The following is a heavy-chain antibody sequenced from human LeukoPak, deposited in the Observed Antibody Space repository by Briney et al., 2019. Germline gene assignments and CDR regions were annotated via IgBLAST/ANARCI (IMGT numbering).Heavy chain of an antibody. Sequence: PGGSLRLSCAASGFTFSSYAMHWVRQAPGKGLEWVAVISYDGSNKYYADSAKGRFTISRDNSKNTLYLQMNSLRAEDTAVYYCASPPQDSSVVVTTNDYWGQGTLVTVSS. V-gene: IGHV3-30-3*01. CDR2: ISYDGSNK. CDR1: GFTFSSYA. D-gene: IGHD3-22*01. J-gene: IGHJ4*02. CDR3: ASPPQDSSVVVTTNDY.